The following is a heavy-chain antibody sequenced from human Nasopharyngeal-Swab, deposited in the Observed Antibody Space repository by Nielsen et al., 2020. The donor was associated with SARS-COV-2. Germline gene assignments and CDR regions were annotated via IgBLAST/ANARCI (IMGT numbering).Heavy chain of an antibody. J-gene: IGHJ6*02. CDR2: IYYRGST. CDR1: GGSFSSSSYH. Sequence: SATLSLTCTGSGGSFSSSSYHWVWLRQPPGKGLEWIGSIYYRGSTYYNPSLKSRITIFVDPSKNQFSLRLSSVTAADTAVYYCARHRGIYYYYYGMDVWGQGTTVTVSS. D-gene: IGHD3-10*01. CDR3: ARHRGIYYYYYGMDV. V-gene: IGHV4-39*01.